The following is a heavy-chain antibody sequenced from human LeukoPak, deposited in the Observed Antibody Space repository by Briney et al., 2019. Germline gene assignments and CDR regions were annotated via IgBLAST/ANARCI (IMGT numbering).Heavy chain of an antibody. Sequence: ASVKVSCKASGYTFTSYGISWVRQAPGQGLEWMGWISAYNGNTNYAQKLQGRVTMTTDTSTSTAYMELRSLRSDDTAVYYCAIEVLWFGELPFDYWGQGTLVTVSS. CDR3: AIEVLWFGELPFDY. V-gene: IGHV1-18*04. CDR1: GYTFTSYG. D-gene: IGHD3-10*01. J-gene: IGHJ4*02. CDR2: ISAYNGNT.